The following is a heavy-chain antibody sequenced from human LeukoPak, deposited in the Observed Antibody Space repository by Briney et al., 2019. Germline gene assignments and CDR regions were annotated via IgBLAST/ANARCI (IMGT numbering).Heavy chain of an antibody. Sequence: GGSLRLSCAASGYTFSNTGMSWVRQAPGKGLEWVSSISAGGASTYYADSVKGRFTISRDKSKNTLYMKKSRLRAEETAVYYCSRTCLLSYYIDVWGKGTTVTVSS. D-gene: IGHD3-22*01. CDR3: SRTCLLSYYIDV. V-gene: IGHV3-23*01. J-gene: IGHJ6*04. CDR2: ISAGGAST. CDR1: GYTFSNTG.